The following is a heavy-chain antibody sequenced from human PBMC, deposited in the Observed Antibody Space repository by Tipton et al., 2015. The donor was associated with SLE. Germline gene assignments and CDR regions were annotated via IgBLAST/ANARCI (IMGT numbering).Heavy chain of an antibody. V-gene: IGHV4-59*11. CDR2: VYYTGRT. CDR3: ARESVAVADKGHFDY. Sequence: GLVKPSETLSLTCNVSEGSISGHYWSWLRQTPGKRLEWIGFVYYTGRTYYNLSLRSRVTISIDTSKKQFSLRLSAVTAADTAVYYCARESVAVADKGHFDYWGQGTLVVVSS. D-gene: IGHD6-19*01. J-gene: IGHJ4*02. CDR1: EGSISGHY.